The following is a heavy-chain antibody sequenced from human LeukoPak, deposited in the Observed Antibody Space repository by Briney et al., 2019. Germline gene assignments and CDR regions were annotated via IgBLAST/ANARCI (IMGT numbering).Heavy chain of an antibody. V-gene: IGHV1-8*03. J-gene: IGHJ3*02. CDR3: AREAGSYGYNDAFDI. CDR1: GYTFTSYD. CDR2: MNPNSGNT. Sequence: ASVKVSCKASGYTFTSYDINWVRQATGQGLEWMGWMNPNSGNTGYAQKFQGRVTITRNTSISTAYMELSSLRSEDTAVYYCAREAGSYGYNDAFDIWGQGTMVTVSS. D-gene: IGHD5-18*01.